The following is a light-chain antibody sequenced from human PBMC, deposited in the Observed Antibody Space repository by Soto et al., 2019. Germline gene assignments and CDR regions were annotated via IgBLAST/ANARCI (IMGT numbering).Light chain of an antibody. Sequence: QSVLTQPASVSGSPGQSITISCTGTSSDVGGYNYVSWYQHHPGKAPKLMIYDVSDRPSGVSNRFSGSKSGNTASLTISGLQTEDEADYYCTSYTSSSTQWVFGGGTKVTVL. CDR1: SSDVGGYNY. CDR3: TSYTSSSTQWV. CDR2: DVS. J-gene: IGLJ3*02. V-gene: IGLV2-14*01.